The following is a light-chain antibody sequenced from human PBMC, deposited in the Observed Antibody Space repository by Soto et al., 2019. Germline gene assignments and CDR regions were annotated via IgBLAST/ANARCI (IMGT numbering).Light chain of an antibody. CDR1: HNINNW. CDR2: DAS. V-gene: IGKV1-5*01. CDR3: QQYNTYPWT. J-gene: IGKJ1*01. Sequence: DIQMTQSPSTLSASVGDRVTITCRASHNINNWLAWYQQKPGKAPNLLIFDASSLKSGVPSRFSGSGSETQFTLTISSLQADDFATYFCQQYNTYPWTFGQGTRWIS.